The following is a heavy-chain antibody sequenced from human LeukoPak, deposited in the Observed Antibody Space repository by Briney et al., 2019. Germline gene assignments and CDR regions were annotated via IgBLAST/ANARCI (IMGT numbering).Heavy chain of an antibody. J-gene: IGHJ4*02. Sequence: GEPLRISCKGSGYSFTSYWISWVRQMPGKGLEWMGRIDPSDSYANYSPSFQGHVTISADKSISTAYLQWSSLKASDTAMYYCATWGGGYFDYWGQGTLVTVSS. D-gene: IGHD3-16*01. V-gene: IGHV5-10-1*01. CDR1: GYSFTSYW. CDR2: IDPSDSYA. CDR3: ATWGGGYFDY.